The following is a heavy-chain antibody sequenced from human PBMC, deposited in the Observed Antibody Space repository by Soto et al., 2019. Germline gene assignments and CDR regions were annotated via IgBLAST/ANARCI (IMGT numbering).Heavy chain of an antibody. V-gene: IGHV4-34*01. CDR3: ARGGQWLPHDY. Sequence: SETLSLTCAVYGGSFSGYYWSWIRQPPGKGLEWIGEINHSGSTNYNPSLKSRVTISVDTSKNQFSLKLSSVTAADTAVYYCARGGQWLPHDYWGQGALVTVST. D-gene: IGHD6-19*01. CDR1: GGSFSGYY. CDR2: INHSGST. J-gene: IGHJ4*02.